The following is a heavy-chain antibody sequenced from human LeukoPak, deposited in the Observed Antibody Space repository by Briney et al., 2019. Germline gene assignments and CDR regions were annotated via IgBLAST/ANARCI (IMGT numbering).Heavy chain of an antibody. CDR3: ARHGGSRRDGYNDLDY. D-gene: IGHD5-24*01. Sequence: PSETLSLTCTVSGGSISSYYWSWIRQPPGKGLEWIGYIYYSGSTNYNPSLKSRVTISVDTSKNQFSLKLSSVTAADTAVYYCARHGGSRRDGYNDLDYWGQGTLVTVSS. CDR1: GGSISSYY. J-gene: IGHJ4*02. V-gene: IGHV4-59*08. CDR2: IYYSGST.